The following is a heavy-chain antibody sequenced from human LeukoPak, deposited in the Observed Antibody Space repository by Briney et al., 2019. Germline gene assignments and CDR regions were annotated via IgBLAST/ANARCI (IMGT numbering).Heavy chain of an antibody. V-gene: IGHV5-51*01. D-gene: IGHD1-26*01. CDR1: GYRFTSYW. CDR3: ARFRAGSGSYYFDY. CDR2: INPGDSDT. J-gene: IGHJ4*02. Sequence: GESLKISCKGSGYRFTSYWVGWVRQMPGKGLEWMGIINPGDSDTRYSPSFQGQVTISADKSIITAYLQWSSLKASDTAMYYCARFRAGSGSYYFDYWGEGTLVSVSS.